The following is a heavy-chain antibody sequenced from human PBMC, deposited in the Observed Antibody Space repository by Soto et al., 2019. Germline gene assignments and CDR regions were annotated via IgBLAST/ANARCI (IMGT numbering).Heavy chain of an antibody. CDR1: GFTFSSYA. V-gene: IGHV3-23*01. J-gene: IGHJ4*02. D-gene: IGHD2-21*01. CDR3: AKDHGSGYHDCGGECYFDF. CDR2: ISGSGGST. Sequence: GGSLRLSCAASGFTFSSYAMSWVRQAPGKGLEWVSAISGSGGSTYYADSVKGRFTISRANSKNTLYLQMNSLRAEDTAVYFCAKDHGSGYHDCGGECYFDFWGQGTLVTVSS.